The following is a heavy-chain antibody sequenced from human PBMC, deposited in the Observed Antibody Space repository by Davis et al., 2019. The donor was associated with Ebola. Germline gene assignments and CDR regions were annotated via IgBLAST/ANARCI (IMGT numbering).Heavy chain of an antibody. D-gene: IGHD1-26*01. CDR2: ISSSSSYI. CDR1: GFTFSSYW. Sequence: GGSLRLSCAASGFTFSSYWMSWVRQAPGKGLEWVSSISSSSSYIYYADSVKGRFTISRDNANNSLYLQMNSLRAEDTAVYYCARAPYSGSYYADYWGQGTLVTVSS. J-gene: IGHJ4*02. CDR3: ARAPYSGSYYADY. V-gene: IGHV3-21*01.